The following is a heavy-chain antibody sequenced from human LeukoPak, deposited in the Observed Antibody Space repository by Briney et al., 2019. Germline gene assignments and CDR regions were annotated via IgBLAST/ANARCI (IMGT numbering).Heavy chain of an antibody. J-gene: IGHJ4*02. V-gene: IGHV3-21*01. CDR2: ISSSSSYI. Sequence: GGSLRLSCAASGFTFSSYSMNWVRQAPGKGLEWVSSISSSSSYIYYADSVKGRFTISRDNAKNSLYLQMNSLRAEDTAVYYCARDIFGVGKRGTFDHWGQGTLVTVSS. CDR1: GFTFSSYS. D-gene: IGHD3-3*02. CDR3: ARDIFGVGKRGTFDH.